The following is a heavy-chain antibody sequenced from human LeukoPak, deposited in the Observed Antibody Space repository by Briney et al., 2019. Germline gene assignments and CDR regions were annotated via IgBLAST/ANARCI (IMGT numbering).Heavy chain of an antibody. J-gene: IGHJ4*02. CDR2: IVVGSGNT. CDR3: AAGPNYYYDSSGSEFDY. V-gene: IGHV1-58*02. Sequence: SVKVSCKASGFTLTSSAMQWVRQARGQRLEWIGWIVVGSGNTNYAQKFQERVTITRDMSTSTAYMELSSLRSEDTAVYYCAAGPNYYYDSSGSEFDYWGQGTLVTVSS. D-gene: IGHD3-22*01. CDR1: GFTLTSSA.